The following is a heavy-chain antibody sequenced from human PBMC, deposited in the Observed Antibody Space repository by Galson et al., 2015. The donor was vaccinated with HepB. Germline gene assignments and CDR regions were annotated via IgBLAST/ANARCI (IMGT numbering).Heavy chain of an antibody. J-gene: IGHJ2*01. D-gene: IGHD3-22*01. CDR2: IYPGDSDT. Sequence: QSGAEVKKPGESLKISCKGSGYSFTSYWIGWVRQMPGKGLEWMGIIYPGDSDTRYSPSFQGQVTISADKSISTAYLQWSSLKASDTAMYYCARALGYYDSSGYYGNDWYFDLWGRGTLVTVSS. V-gene: IGHV5-51*03. CDR1: GYSFTSYW. CDR3: ARALGYYDSSGYYGNDWYFDL.